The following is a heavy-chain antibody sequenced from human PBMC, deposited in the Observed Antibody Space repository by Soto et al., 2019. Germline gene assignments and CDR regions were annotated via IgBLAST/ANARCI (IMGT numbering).Heavy chain of an antibody. V-gene: IGHV1-69*01. CDR2: VISLFGTT. CDR3: AREVGYGDFAAALLD. J-gene: IGHJ4*02. Sequence: VQLMQSGAEVKKPGSSVKVSCKASGGTFSSHSINWVRQAPGQGLEWMGGVISLFGTTNYAHNFKGRVTITADQSTSTAYMALNRLRSDDTAVYYCAREVGYGDFAAALLDWGQGTLVTVSS. CDR1: GGTFSSHS. D-gene: IGHD4-17*01.